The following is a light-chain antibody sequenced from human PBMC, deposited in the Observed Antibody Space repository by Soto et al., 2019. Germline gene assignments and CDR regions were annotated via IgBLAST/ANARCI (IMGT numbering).Light chain of an antibody. CDR3: HQYGSSLGT. V-gene: IGKV3-20*01. CDR1: QSVTGTN. J-gene: IGKJ3*01. Sequence: PGEGATLSCRASQSVTGTNLAWYQQRAGQAPRLLIYDAVRRATGIPDRFSGSGSGTDFTLTISRLEPEDFAVYYCHQYGSSLGTFGPGTKVDIK. CDR2: DAV.